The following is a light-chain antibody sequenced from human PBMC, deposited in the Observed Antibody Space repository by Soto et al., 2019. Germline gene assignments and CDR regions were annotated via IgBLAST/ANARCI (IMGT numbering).Light chain of an antibody. CDR3: QQYNTWPPKYT. V-gene: IGKV3-15*01. Sequence: EIVMTQSPATLSVSPGERATLSCRASQSVNSNLAWYQQKPGQAPRLLIHDASTRATGIPPRFSGGGSGTEFSLTISSLQSEDFAVYFCQQYNTWPPKYTFGQGTKLEIK. J-gene: IGKJ2*01. CDR1: QSVNSN. CDR2: DAS.